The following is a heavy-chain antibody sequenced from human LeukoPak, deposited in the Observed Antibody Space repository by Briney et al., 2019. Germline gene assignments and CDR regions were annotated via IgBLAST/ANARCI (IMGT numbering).Heavy chain of an antibody. J-gene: IGHJ4*02. D-gene: IGHD5-18*01. V-gene: IGHV4-34*01. CDR2: INHSGST. CDR3: ARGRGYRGTKSFDY. CDR1: GGSISSYY. Sequence: PSETLSLTCTVSGGSISSYYWSWIRQPPGKGLEWIGEINHSGSTNYNPSLKSRVTISVDTSKNQFSLKLSSVTAADTAVYYCARGRGYRGTKSFDYWGQGTLVTVSS.